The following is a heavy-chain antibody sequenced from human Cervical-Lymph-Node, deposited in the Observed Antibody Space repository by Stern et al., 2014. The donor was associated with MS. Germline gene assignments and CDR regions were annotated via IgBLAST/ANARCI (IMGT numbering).Heavy chain of an antibody. V-gene: IGHV1-2*02. CDR2: INTNSGGT. CDR1: GYIFTDYY. J-gene: IGHJ4*01. CDR3: ARGSGTAYDLRGDY. Sequence: MQLVESGAEARAPGASMKVSCKASGYIFTDYYLHWVRQAPGQGLEWLGWINTNSGGTNYAQNFQGRVTMTRDTSISTAYMELRWLGSADTAVYYCARGSGTAYDLRGDYWGQGTLVTVSS. D-gene: IGHD3-3*01.